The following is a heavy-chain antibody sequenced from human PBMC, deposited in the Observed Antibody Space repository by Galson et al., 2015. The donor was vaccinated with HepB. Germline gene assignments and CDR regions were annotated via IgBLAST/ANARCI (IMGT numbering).Heavy chain of an antibody. V-gene: IGHV1-46*01. Sequence: SVKVSCKASGYTLTNYHFHWVRQAPGRGPEWMGRIFAGGGSTRYAERFQGRVTLTRDSSTSTIYTEVSSLRSDDTAVYYCARETPDTYYFDYWGQGTLVTVSS. CDR1: GYTLTNYH. J-gene: IGHJ4*02. CDR2: IFAGGGST. CDR3: ARETPDTYYFDY. D-gene: IGHD2-15*01.